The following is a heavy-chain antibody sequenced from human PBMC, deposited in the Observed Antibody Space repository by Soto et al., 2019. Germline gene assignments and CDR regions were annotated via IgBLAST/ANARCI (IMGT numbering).Heavy chain of an antibody. Sequence: PSETLSLTCTVSGGSISSYYWSWIRQPAGKGLEWIGRIYTSGSTNYNPSLKSRVPMSVDTSKNQFSLKLSSVTAADTAVYYCARDRLPDYGDYAYFDYWGQGTLVTVSS. V-gene: IGHV4-4*07. J-gene: IGHJ4*02. CDR1: GGSISSYY. CDR2: IYTSGST. D-gene: IGHD4-17*01. CDR3: ARDRLPDYGDYAYFDY.